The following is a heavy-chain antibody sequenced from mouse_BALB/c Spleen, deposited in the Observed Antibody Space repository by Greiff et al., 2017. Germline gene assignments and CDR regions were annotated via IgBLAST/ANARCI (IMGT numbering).Heavy chain of an antibody. CDR2: ISSGGSYT. V-gene: IGHV5-9-4*01. D-gene: IGHD2-1*01. CDR1: GFTFSSYA. J-gene: IGHJ4*01. Sequence: EVKLMESGGGLVKPGGSLKLSCAASGFTFSSYAMSWVRQSPEKRLEWVAEISSGGSYTYYPDTVTGRFTISRDNAKNTLYLEMSSLRSEDTAMYYCARGNQYYYAMDYWGQGTSVTVSS. CDR3: ARGNQYYYAMDY.